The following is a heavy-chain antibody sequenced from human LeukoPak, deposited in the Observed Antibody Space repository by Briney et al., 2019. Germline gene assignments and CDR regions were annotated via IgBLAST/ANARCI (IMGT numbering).Heavy chain of an antibody. CDR1: GGTFSSYA. V-gene: IGHV1-69*05. D-gene: IGHD3-9*01. CDR3: ARALRYFDWLPAPDDAFDI. J-gene: IGHJ3*02. Sequence: GASVKVSFKASGGTFSSYAISWVRQAPGQGLEWMGRIIPIFGTANYAQKFQGRVTITTDESTSTAYMELSSLRSEDTAVYYCARALRYFDWLPAPDDAFDIWGQGTMVTVSS. CDR2: IIPIFGTA.